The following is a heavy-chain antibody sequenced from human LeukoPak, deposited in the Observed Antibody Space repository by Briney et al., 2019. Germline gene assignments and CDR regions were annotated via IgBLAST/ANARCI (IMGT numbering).Heavy chain of an antibody. D-gene: IGHD3-10*01. V-gene: IGHV3-23*01. CDR3: ARDLGWFGELPDY. Sequence: PGGTLRLSCAASGFTFSSYGMSWVRQAPGKGLEWVSAISGSGGSTYYADSVKGRFTISRDNAKNSLYLQMNSLRAEDTAVYYCARDLGWFGELPDYWGQGTLVTVSS. CDR2: ISGSGGST. CDR1: GFTFSSYG. J-gene: IGHJ4*02.